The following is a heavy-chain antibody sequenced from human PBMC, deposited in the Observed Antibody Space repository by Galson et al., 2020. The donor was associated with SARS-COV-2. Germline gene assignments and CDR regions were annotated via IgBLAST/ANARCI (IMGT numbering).Heavy chain of an antibody. CDR2: ISYDGSNK. V-gene: IGHV3-30*04. CDR1: GFTFSSYA. CDR3: AREGLGELSYFDY. Sequence: GESLKISCAASGFTFSSYAMHWVRQAPGKGLEWVAVISYDGSNKYYADSVKGRFTISRDNSKNMLYLQMNSLRAEDTAVYYCAREGLGELSYFDYWGQGTLVTVSS. J-gene: IGHJ4*02. D-gene: IGHD3-16*02.